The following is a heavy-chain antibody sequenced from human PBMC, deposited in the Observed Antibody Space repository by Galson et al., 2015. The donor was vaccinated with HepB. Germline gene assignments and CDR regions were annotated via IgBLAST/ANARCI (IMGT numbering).Heavy chain of an antibody. Sequence: LSLTCAVYGGSFSGYYWSWIRQPPGKGLEWIGEINHSGSTSYNPSLKSRVTISVDTSKNQFSLKLSSVTAADTAVYYCARVARVTVQCYFDYWGQGTLVTVSS. J-gene: IGHJ4*02. V-gene: IGHV4-34*01. CDR1: GGSFSGYY. CDR3: ARVARVTVQCYFDY. CDR2: INHSGST. D-gene: IGHD1-1*01.